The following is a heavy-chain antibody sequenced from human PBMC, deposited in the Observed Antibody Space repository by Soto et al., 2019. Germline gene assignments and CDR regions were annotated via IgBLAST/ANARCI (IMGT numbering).Heavy chain of an antibody. V-gene: IGHV4-59*01. CDR1: GGSITNFH. J-gene: IGHJ4*02. D-gene: IGHD3-9*01. CDR3: AAYDSEGYFDY. CDR2: IYYSGST. Sequence: SETLSLTCTVSGGSITNFHWSWIRQPPGKGPEWIGYIYYSGSTNYNPSLKSRVTMSIDTSKNQFFLKMISVTAADTAAYYCAAYDSEGYFDYWGQGALVTVSS.